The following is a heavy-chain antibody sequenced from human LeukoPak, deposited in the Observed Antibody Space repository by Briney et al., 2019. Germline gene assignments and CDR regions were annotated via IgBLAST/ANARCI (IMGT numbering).Heavy chain of an antibody. D-gene: IGHD1-26*01. CDR2: MNPNSGNT. V-gene: IGHV1-8*02. CDR1: GGTFSSYA. Sequence: ASVKVSCKASGGTFSSYAINWVRQATGQGLEWMGWMNPNSGNTGYAQKFQGRVTMTRNTSISTAYMELSSLRSEDTAVYYCARGYVGATEYWFDPWGQGTLVTVSS. J-gene: IGHJ5*02. CDR3: ARGYVGATEYWFDP.